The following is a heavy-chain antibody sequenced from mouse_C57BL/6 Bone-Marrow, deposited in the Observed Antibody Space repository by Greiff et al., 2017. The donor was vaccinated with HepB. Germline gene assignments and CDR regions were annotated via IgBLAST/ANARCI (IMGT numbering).Heavy chain of an antibody. Sequence: QVQLQQSGAELVRPGASVTLSCKASGYTFTDYEMHWVKQTPVHGLEWIGAIDPETGGTAYNQKFKGKAILTADKSSSTAYMELRSLTSEDSAVYYCTPYYYGSSLDYWGQGTTLTVSS. CDR3: TPYYYGSSLDY. D-gene: IGHD1-1*01. V-gene: IGHV1-15*01. J-gene: IGHJ2*01. CDR1: GYTFTDYE. CDR2: IDPETGGT.